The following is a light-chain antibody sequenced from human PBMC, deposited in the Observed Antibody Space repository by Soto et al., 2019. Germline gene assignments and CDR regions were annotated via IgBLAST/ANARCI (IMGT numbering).Light chain of an antibody. CDR3: CSRGSDRTYV. CDR2: EVT. J-gene: IGLJ1*01. Sequence: QSALTQPASVSGSPGQSITISCTGTSSDVGYYNYVSWYQQYSGKVPKLLIYEVTNRPSGISSRFSGSKSGIMASVTISGLQAEDEAEYYCCSRGSDRTYVCGSGTKLTVL. CDR1: SSDVGYYNY. V-gene: IGLV2-14*01.